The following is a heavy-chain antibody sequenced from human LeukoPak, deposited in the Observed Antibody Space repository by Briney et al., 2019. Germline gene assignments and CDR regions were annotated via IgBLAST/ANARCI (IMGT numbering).Heavy chain of an antibody. Sequence: RGSLRLSCAASGFTFSSYVMSWVRQAPGKGLEWVSAISGSGGTTYYADSVKGRFTISRDNSKNTLYLQMNSLRADDAAVYYCAKVFIAVAGYHFDFWGQGTLVTVSS. CDR1: GFTFSSYV. D-gene: IGHD6-19*01. J-gene: IGHJ4*02. CDR3: AKVFIAVAGYHFDF. V-gene: IGHV3-23*01. CDR2: ISGSGGTT.